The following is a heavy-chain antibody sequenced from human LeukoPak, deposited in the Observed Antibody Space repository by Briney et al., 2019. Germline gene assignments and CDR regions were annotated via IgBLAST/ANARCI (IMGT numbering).Heavy chain of an antibody. CDR3: ARGIECSGGSCSETPFDY. Sequence: SVKVSCKASGGTFSSYAISWVRQAPGQGLEWMGGAIPIFGTANYAQKFQGRVTITADESTSTAYMELSSLRSEDTAVYYCARGIECSGGSCSETPFDYWGQGTLVTVSS. J-gene: IGHJ4*02. V-gene: IGHV1-69*13. CDR1: GGTFSSYA. D-gene: IGHD2-15*01. CDR2: AIPIFGTA.